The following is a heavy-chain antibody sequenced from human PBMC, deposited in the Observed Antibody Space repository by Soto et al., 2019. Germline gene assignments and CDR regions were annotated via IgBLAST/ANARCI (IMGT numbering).Heavy chain of an antibody. CDR2: ISSSSSYI. CDR1: GFTFGSYS. CDR3: ARDWRVVTAIPPYYYGMDV. V-gene: IGHV3-21*01. D-gene: IGHD2-21*02. J-gene: IGHJ6*02. Sequence: PGGSLRLSCAASGFTFGSYSMNWVRQAPGKGLEWVSSISSSSSYIYYADSVKGRFTISRDNAKNSLYLQMNSLRAEDTAVYYCARDWRVVTAIPPYYYGMDVWGQGTTVTVSS.